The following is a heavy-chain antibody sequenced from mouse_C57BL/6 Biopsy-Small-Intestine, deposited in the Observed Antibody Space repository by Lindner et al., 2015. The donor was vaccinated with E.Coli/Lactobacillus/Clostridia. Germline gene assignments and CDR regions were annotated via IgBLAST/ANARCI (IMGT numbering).Heavy chain of an antibody. V-gene: IGHV10-1*01. J-gene: IGHJ4*01. D-gene: IGHD1-1*01. CDR2: IRSKSNYYAT. CDR1: GFSFNTYA. CDR3: VRRGITTVGYAMDY. Sequence: EVQLQESGGGLVQPKGSLKLSCAASGFSFNTYAMNWVRQAPGEGLEWVARIRSKSNYYATYYADSVKDRFTISRDDSESMLYLQMNNLKTEDTAMYYCVRRGITTVGYAMDYWGQGTSVTVSS.